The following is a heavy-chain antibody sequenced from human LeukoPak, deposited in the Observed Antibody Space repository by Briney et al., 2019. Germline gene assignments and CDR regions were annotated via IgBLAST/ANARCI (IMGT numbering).Heavy chain of an antibody. J-gene: IGHJ4*02. V-gene: IGHV1-2*02. CDR1: GYTFTGYY. CDR3: ARLSAAGYYFDY. CDR2: INPNSGGT. D-gene: IGHD6-13*01. Sequence: VASVKVSCKASGYTFTGYYMHWVRQAPGQGLEWMGWINPNSGGTNYAQKFQGRATMTRDTSISTAYMELSRLRSDDTAVYYCARLSAAGYYFDYWGQGTLVTVSS.